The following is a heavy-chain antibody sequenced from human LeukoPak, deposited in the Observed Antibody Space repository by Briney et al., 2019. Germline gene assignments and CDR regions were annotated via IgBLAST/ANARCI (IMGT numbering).Heavy chain of an antibody. CDR1: GFTFSSYW. Sequence: GGSLRLSCAASGFTFSSYWMSWVRQAPGKGLEWVANIRRDGSEKYYVDSVKGRFTISRDNAKNSLYLQMNSLRAEDTAVYYCASSAIRDSGYDFHYWGQGTLVTVSS. V-gene: IGHV3-7*01. CDR3: ASSAIRDSGYDFHY. J-gene: IGHJ4*02. D-gene: IGHD5-12*01. CDR2: IRRDGSEK.